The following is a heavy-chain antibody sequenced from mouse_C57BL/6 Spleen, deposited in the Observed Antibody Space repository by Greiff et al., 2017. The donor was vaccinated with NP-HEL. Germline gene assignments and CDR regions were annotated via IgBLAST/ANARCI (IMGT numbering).Heavy chain of an antibody. CDR3: ARGESENWAGYFDY. J-gene: IGHJ2*01. CDR2: INPNYGTT. D-gene: IGHD4-1*01. V-gene: IGHV1-39*01. CDR1: GYSFTDYN. Sequence: EVKLMESGPELVKLGASVKISCKASGYSFTDYNMNWVKQSNGKSLEWIGVINPNYGTTSYNQKFKGKATLTVDQSSSTAYMQLNSLTSEDSAVYYCARGESENWAGYFDYWGQGTTLTVSS.